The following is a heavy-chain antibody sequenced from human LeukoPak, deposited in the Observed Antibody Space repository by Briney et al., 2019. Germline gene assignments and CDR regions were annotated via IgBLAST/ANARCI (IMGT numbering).Heavy chain of an antibody. Sequence: PSETLSLTCTVSGGSISSYYWSWIRQPPGKGLEWIGYIYYSGSTNYNPSLKSRVTISVDTSKNQFSLKLSSVTAADTAVYYCARGQSGYYDSSDYWGQGTLVTVSS. D-gene: IGHD3-22*01. CDR1: GGSISSYY. CDR2: IYYSGST. V-gene: IGHV4-59*08. J-gene: IGHJ4*02. CDR3: ARGQSGYYDSSDY.